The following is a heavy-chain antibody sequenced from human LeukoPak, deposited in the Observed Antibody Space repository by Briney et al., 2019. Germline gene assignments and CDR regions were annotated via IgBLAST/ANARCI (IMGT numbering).Heavy chain of an antibody. CDR2: ITAYNGNT. J-gene: IGHJ3*02. CDR1: GYTCTIYG. Sequence: ASVTVSFTASGYTCTIYGISWVRQAPGQGLEWIGLITAYNGNTNYAQKVQGRVTMTTDTSTSTAYMELRSLRSDDTAVYYCARDRSSGYYYRGDSFDIWGQGTMVTVST. V-gene: IGHV1-18*01. CDR3: ARDRSSGYYYRGDSFDI. D-gene: IGHD3-22*01.